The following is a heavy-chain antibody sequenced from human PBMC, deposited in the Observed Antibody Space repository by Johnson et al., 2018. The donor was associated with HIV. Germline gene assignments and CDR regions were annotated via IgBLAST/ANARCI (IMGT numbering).Heavy chain of an antibody. D-gene: IGHD4-17*01. CDR3: ATLTVRSRAFDF. J-gene: IGHJ3*01. CDR1: GFIFENYG. CDR2: INWNVDTT. V-gene: IGHV3-20*04. Sequence: MLLVESGGSVVRPGGSLRLSCLGTGFIFENYGMSWVRQAPGKGLQWVSGINWNVDTTTYADSVKGRFTVSRDNAKRSLYLQLNSLRDDDTALYYCATLTVRSRAFDFWGQGTLVTVSS.